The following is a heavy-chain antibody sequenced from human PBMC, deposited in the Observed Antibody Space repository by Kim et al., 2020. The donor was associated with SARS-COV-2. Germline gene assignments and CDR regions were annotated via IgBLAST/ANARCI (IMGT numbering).Heavy chain of an antibody. D-gene: IGHD6-13*01. CDR1: GGSISSSNW. CDR2: IYHSGST. CDR3: ARGRRAYGRLYSSSWYVTH. Sequence: SETLSLTCAVSGGSISSSNWWSWVRQPPGKGLEWIGEIYHSGSTNYNPSLKSRVTISVDKSKNQFSLKLSSVTAADTAVYYCARGRRAYGRLYSSSWYVTHWGQGTLVTVSS. J-gene: IGHJ4*02. V-gene: IGHV4-4*02.